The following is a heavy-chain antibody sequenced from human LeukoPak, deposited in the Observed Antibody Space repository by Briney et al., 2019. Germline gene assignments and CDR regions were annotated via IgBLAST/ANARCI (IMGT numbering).Heavy chain of an antibody. J-gene: IGHJ4*02. CDR3: ARASGYCSSTSCHYYFDY. CDR2: ISGSSSYI. D-gene: IGHD2-2*01. CDR1: GFTFSTYS. V-gene: IGHV3-21*01. Sequence: GGSLRLSCAASGFTFSTYSMTWVRQAPGKGLEWLSSISGSSSYIYYADSVKGRFTISRDNAKNSLYLQMNSLRAEDTAVYYCARASGYCSSTSCHYYFDYWGQGTLVTVSS.